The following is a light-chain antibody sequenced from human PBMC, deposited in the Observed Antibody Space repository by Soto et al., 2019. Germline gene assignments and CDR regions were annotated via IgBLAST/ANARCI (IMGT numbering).Light chain of an antibody. CDR1: QTVLRSSNNKNH. CDR3: QHFYTVPVT. V-gene: IGKV4-1*01. CDR2: WAS. Sequence: DIVMTQSPDSLAVSMGERATINCKSSQTVLRSSNNKNHLAWYQQKPGQPPKLLISWASTRESGVPDRFSGSGYGTDFTRTISSLQAEDVGVYYCQHFYTVPVTFGQGTRLEIK. J-gene: IGKJ5*01.